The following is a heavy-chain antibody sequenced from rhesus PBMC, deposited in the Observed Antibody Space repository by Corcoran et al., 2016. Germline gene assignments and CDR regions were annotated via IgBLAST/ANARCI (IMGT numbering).Heavy chain of an antibody. V-gene: IGHV4-65*02. CDR1: GGSISSSNW. Sequence: QVQLQESGPGLVKPSETLSLTCAVSGGSISSSNWWSWIRQPPGKGLGGIGNIGGSSGSTSYNPSLKIRVTISKDTSKNQFSLKLSSVTAADTAVYYCARQYCTGSGCYGYFDYWGQGVLVTVSS. D-gene: IGHD2-21*01. CDR2: IGGSSGST. CDR3: ARQYCTGSGCYGYFDY. J-gene: IGHJ4*01.